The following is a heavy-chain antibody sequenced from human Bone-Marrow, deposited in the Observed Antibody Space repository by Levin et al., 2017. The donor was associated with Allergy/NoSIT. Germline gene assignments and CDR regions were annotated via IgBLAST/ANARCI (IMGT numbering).Heavy chain of an antibody. CDR2: IYSGGST. CDR3: ARVPGPGMGGEFDY. D-gene: IGHD1-26*01. CDR1: GFTVSSNY. V-gene: IGHV3-53*01. Sequence: GESLKISCAPSGFTVSSNYMSWVRQAPGKGLEWVSVIYSGGSTYYADSVKGRFTISRDNSKNTLYLQMNSLRAEDTAVYYCARVPGPGMGGEFDYWGQGTLVTVSS. J-gene: IGHJ4*02.